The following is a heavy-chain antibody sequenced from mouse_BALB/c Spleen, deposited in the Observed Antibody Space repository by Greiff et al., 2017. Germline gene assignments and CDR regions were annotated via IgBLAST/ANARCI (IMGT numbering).Heavy chain of an antibody. CDR3: AIPNGCWFAY. D-gene: IGHD5-1-1*01. J-gene: IGHJ3*01. Sequence: LVKTGASVKISCKASGYSFTGYYMHWVKQSHGKSLEWIGYISCYNGATSYNQKFKGKATFTVDTSSSTAYMQFNSLTSEDSAVYYCAIPNGCWFAYWGQGTLVTVSA. V-gene: IGHV1S34*01. CDR2: ISCYNGAT. CDR1: GYSFTGYY.